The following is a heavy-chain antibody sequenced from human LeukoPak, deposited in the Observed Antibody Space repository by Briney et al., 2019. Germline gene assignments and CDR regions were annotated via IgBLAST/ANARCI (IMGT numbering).Heavy chain of an antibody. CDR3: AKDMGLVLSTVAPFDN. CDR2: ISVSDGST. CDR1: GFTFSSYV. D-gene: IGHD4/OR15-4a*01. V-gene: IGHV3-23*01. J-gene: IGHJ4*02. Sequence: GGSLRLSCAASGFTFSSYVMSWVRQAPGKGLEWVSAISVSDGSTHYADSVKGRFTISRDNSKNTLYLQMNSLRAEDTAVYYCAKDMGLVLSTVAPFDNWGQGTLVTVSS.